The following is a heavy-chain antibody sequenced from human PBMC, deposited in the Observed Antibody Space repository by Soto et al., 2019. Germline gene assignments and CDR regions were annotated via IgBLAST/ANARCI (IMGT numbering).Heavy chain of an antibody. D-gene: IGHD2-2*01. CDR2: ISGSGNRT. J-gene: IGHJ4*02. CDR3: ARGDNLVVVGDFHH. CDR1: GFTFSSYA. V-gene: IGHV3-23*01. Sequence: PGGSLRLSCAASGFTFSSYAMSWVRQAPGKGLEWVSGISGSGNRTYYADSVKGRFTISRDTAKNTLFLQMNSLRAEDTAVFYCARGDNLVVVGDFHHWGQGALVTVSS.